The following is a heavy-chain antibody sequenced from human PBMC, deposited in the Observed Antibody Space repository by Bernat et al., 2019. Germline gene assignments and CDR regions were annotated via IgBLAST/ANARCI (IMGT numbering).Heavy chain of an antibody. J-gene: IGHJ4*02. CDR2: LSLDGGIE. CDR3: ARDRGQWLVRHYFDY. CDR1: GFTFSDYA. V-gene: IGHV3-30*01. Sequence: QVQLVESGGGLVKPGGSLRLSCAASGFTFSDYAMHWVRQAPGKGLEWVALLSLDGGIEYYADSVRGRFTISRDNSKNTLYMQLNALRIEDTAVYYCARDRGQWLVRHYFDYWGQGTLVAVSS. D-gene: IGHD6-19*01.